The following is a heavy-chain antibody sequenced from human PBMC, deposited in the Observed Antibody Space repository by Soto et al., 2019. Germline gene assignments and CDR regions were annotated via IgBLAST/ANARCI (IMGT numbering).Heavy chain of an antibody. CDR2: IYSDGST. Sequence: EVQLVESGGGLIQPGGSLRLSCAASGFTVSSNYMSWVRQAPGKGLEWVSVIYSDGSTYYADSVKGRFTISRDNSKNTLYLQMNSLSAEDTAVYYCANEGSGATVTTSRYFQHWGQGTLVTVSS. CDR3: ANEGSGATVTTSRYFQH. J-gene: IGHJ1*01. D-gene: IGHD4-17*01. CDR1: GFTVSSNY. V-gene: IGHV3-53*01.